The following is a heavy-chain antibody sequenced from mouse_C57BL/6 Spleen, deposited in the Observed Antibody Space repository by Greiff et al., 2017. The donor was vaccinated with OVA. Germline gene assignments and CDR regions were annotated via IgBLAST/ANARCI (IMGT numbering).Heavy chain of an antibody. CDR1: GYSFTGYY. V-gene: IGHV1-42*01. Sequence: VQLKQSGPELVKPGASVKISCKASGYSFTGYYMNWVKQSPEKSLEWIGVINPSTGGTTYNQKFKAKATLTVDKSSSTAYMQLNSLTSEDSAVYYCARWDGNYYFDDWGQGTTLTVSS. CDR2: INPSTGGT. CDR3: ARWDGNYYFDD. D-gene: IGHD2-1*01. J-gene: IGHJ2*01.